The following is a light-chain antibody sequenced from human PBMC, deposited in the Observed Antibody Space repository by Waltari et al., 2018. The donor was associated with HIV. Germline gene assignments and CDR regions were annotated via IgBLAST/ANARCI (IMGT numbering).Light chain of an antibody. Sequence: VMTQSPATSSRSRGETATLSCRPSESFNSPVAWYQHKPGQAPRLLIEGASTRAAGVPDRFSGSASVTECSLTSSSLQSEDCAVHFCQQYKNWLPYTFGQGTRLEIK. CDR2: GAS. J-gene: IGKJ2*01. CDR3: QQYKNWLPYT. V-gene: IGKV3-15*01. CDR1: ESFNSP.